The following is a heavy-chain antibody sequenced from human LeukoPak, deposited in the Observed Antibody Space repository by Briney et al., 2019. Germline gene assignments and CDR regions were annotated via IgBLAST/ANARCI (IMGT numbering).Heavy chain of an antibody. J-gene: IGHJ4*02. CDR3: ARDPPYSYGMRHFDY. Sequence: GASVKVSCKASGGTFSSYAISWVRQAPGQGLEWMGGIIPIFGTANYAQKFQGRVTITADESTSTAYMELSSLRSEDTAVYYCARDPPYSYGMRHFDYWGQGTLVTVSS. CDR1: GGTFSSYA. CDR2: IIPIFGTA. D-gene: IGHD5-18*01. V-gene: IGHV1-69*13.